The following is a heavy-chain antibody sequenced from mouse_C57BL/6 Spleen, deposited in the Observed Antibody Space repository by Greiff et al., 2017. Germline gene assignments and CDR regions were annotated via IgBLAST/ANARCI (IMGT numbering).Heavy chain of an antibody. CDR2: IYPGDGDT. CDR3: ARSYDYDADYFDY. V-gene: IGHV1-82*01. J-gene: IGHJ2*01. Sequence: VMLVESGPELVKPGASVKISCKASGYAFSSSWMNWVKQRPGKGLEWIGRIYPGDGDTNYNGKFKGKATLTADKSSSTAYMQLSSLTSEDSAVYFCARSYDYDADYFDYWGQGTTLTVSS. CDR1: GYAFSSSW. D-gene: IGHD2-4*01.